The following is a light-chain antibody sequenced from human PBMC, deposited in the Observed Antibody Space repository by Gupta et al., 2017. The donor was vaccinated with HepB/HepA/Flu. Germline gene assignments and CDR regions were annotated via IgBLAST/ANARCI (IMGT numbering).Light chain of an antibody. CDR2: LGS. J-gene: IGKJ4*02. CDR1: HSLLQSTGYNY. Sequence: IVITQRPLSLHVIPGDPASISCGSSHSLLQSTGYNYLDWYLQKPGQSPRLLIYLGSNRATGVPDRFSGSGSGTDFTLTISRVEAEDFGVYYCMQARHSPYTFGRGTKVQIK. V-gene: IGKV2-28*01. CDR3: MQARHSPYT.